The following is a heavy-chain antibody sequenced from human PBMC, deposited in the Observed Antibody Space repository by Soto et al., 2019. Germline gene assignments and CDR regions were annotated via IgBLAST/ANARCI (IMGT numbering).Heavy chain of an antibody. Sequence: SETLSLTCTVSGGSISSYYWSWIRQPPGKGLEWIGYIYYSGSTNYNPSLKSRVTISVDTSKNQFSLKLSSVTAADTAVYYCARCVSTAAQRYYYMDVWGKGTTVTVSS. CDR2: IYYSGST. CDR1: GGSISSYY. V-gene: IGHV4-59*08. J-gene: IGHJ6*03. CDR3: ARCVSTAAQRYYYMDV. D-gene: IGHD6-6*01.